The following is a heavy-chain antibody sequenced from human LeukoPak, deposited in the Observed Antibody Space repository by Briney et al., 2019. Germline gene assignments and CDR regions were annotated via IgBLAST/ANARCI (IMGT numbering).Heavy chain of an antibody. CDR3: ARAPDTSGNFAQPNVDY. J-gene: IGHJ4*02. V-gene: IGHV1-46*01. CDR1: GYTISSHY. D-gene: IGHD3-22*01. CDR2: INPSGGVT. Sequence: ASVKVSCKASGYTISSHYLHCVRQAPGQGLEWMGIINPSGGVTSSAQKFQGRVTMTRDTSLSTVFMELSSLTSEDTAVYYCARAPDTSGNFAQPNVDYWGQGTLVTVSS.